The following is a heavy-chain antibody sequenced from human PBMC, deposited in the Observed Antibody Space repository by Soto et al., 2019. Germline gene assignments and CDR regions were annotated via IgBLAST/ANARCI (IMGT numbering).Heavy chain of an antibody. D-gene: IGHD2-15*01. CDR3: ASPNPGYCSGGSCYSYAGGMDV. CDR1: GGTFSSYA. CDR2: IIPIFGTA. V-gene: IGHV1-69*13. Sequence: SVKVSCKASGGTFSSYAISWVRQAPGQGLEGMGGIIPIFGTANYAQKFQGRVTITADESTSTAYMELSSLRSEDTAVYYCASPNPGYCSGGSCYSYAGGMDVWGQVTPVTVSS. J-gene: IGHJ6*02.